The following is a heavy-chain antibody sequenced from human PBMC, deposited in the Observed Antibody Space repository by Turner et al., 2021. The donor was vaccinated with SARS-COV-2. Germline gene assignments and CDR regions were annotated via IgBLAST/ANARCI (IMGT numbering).Heavy chain of an antibody. Sequence: QVQLVQSGAEVKKPGSSVKVSCKASGGIFKSYAINWVRQAPGQGLEWMGKIVPIFGTTHYAQKFEGRMEIAADKSTSTAYMELNSLRSEDTAVYYCAREGEGTTEGVYYYGMDVWGQGTTVTVSS. V-gene: IGHV1-69*06. CDR2: IVPIFGTT. CDR1: GGIFKSYA. CDR3: AREGEGTTEGVYYYGMDV. J-gene: IGHJ6*02. D-gene: IGHD3-16*01.